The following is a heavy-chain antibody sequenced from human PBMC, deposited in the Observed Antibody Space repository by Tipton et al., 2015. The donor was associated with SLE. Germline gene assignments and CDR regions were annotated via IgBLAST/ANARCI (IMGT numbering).Heavy chain of an antibody. D-gene: IGHD6-6*01. CDR2: IYYSGST. CDR1: GGSISSYY. J-gene: IGHJ4*02. Sequence: TLSLTCTVSGGSISSYYWSWIRQPPGKGLEWIGYIYYSGSTNYNPSLKSRVTTSVDRSTNQFSLKLSSVTAADTAVYYCARAPSIAAYFDYWGQGTLVTVSS. CDR3: ARAPSIAAYFDY. V-gene: IGHV4-59*01.